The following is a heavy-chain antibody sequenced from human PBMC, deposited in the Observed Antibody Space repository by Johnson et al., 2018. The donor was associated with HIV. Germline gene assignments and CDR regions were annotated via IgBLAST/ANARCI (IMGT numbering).Heavy chain of an antibody. J-gene: IGHJ3*02. D-gene: IGHD3-10*01. CDR2: IYSGGST. CDR1: GFTFSSNY. CDR3: ARGLLWFGELLEAFDI. V-gene: IGHV3-66*01. Sequence: VQLVESGGGLVQPGGSLRLSCAASGFTFSSNYMSWVRQAPGKGLEWVSVIYSGGSTFYADSVKGRFTISRDNSKNTLYLQMNSLRTEDTAVYYCARGLLWFGELLEAFDIWGQGTMVIVS.